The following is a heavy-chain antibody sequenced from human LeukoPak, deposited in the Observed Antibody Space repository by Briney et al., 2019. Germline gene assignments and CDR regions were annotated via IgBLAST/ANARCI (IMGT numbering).Heavy chain of an antibody. J-gene: IGHJ4*02. V-gene: IGHV1-18*01. CDR1: GYAFTKYG. Sequence: ASVKVFCKASGYAFTKYGVSWVRQAPGQGLEWMAWISAYNGHTNYAQKFQDRVTLTTDTSTNTAYMELRSLTSDDTAHYFCARDDSQGAVAGTFDFWGQGTLVTVSS. D-gene: IGHD6-19*01. CDR2: ISAYNGHT. CDR3: ARDDSQGAVAGTFDF.